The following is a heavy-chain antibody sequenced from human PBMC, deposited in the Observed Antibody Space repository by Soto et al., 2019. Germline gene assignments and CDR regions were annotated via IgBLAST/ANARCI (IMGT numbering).Heavy chain of an antibody. J-gene: IGHJ4*02. CDR1: GYTFTSYD. D-gene: IGHD2-15*01. CDR2: MNPNLGNS. CDR3: ARARTVVSTNDY. V-gene: IGHV1-8*01. Sequence: GASVKVSCKASGYTFTSYDINWVRQATGQGLEWMGWMNPNLGNSGYAQKFQGRVTMTRNTSIGTAYMGLSSLRSEDTAVYYCARARTVVSTNDYWGQGTLVTVSS.